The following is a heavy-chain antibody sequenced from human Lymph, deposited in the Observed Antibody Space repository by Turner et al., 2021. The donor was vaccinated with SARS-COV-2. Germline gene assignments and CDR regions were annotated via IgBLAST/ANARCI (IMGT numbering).Heavy chain of an antibody. CDR3: AREMSAGSDY. V-gene: IGHV3-30*04. J-gene: IGHJ4*02. D-gene: IGHD3-10*01. CDR1: GFTFSSYA. Sequence: QVQLVLSGGGVVQPGRSMLLSCAASGFTFSSYAMHWVRQATVKGLEWVALISYDGSNKYYADSVKGRFTISRDNSKNTLYLQMNSLRAEDTAGYDCAREMSAGSDYWGQGTLVTVSS. CDR2: ISYDGSNK.